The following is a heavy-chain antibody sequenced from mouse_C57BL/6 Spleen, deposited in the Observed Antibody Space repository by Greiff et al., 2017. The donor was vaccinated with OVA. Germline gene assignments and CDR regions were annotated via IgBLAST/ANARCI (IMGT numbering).Heavy chain of an antibody. V-gene: IGHV3-6*01. J-gene: IGHJ2*01. CDR3: AREDYGSRTTGFDY. Sequence: EVKLMESGPGLVKPSQSLSLTCSVTGYSITSGYYWNWIRQFPGNKLEWMGYISYDGSNNYNPSLKNRISITRDTSKNQFFLKLNSVTTEDTATYYCAREDYGSRTTGFDYWGQGTTLTVSS. D-gene: IGHD1-1*01. CDR1: GYSITSGYY. CDR2: ISYDGSN.